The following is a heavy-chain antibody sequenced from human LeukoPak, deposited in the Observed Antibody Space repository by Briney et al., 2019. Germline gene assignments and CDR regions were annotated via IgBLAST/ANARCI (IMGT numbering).Heavy chain of an antibody. J-gene: IGHJ4*02. CDR2: TYYGGNT. V-gene: IGHV4-39*01. D-gene: IGHD6-25*01. CDR3: AAAFDY. CDR1: GGSITSSSYY. Sequence: SETLSLTCSVSGGSITSSSYYWGWICQPPGKGLEWIGNTYYGGNTHYNPSLKSRISISVDTSKNQFSLELSSVTAADTAVYYCAAAFDYWGQGTLVTVSS.